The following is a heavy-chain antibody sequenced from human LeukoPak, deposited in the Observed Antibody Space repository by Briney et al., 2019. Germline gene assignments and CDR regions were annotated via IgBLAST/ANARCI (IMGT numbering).Heavy chain of an antibody. V-gene: IGHV5-51*01. CDR2: IYPGDSDT. J-gene: IGHJ6*02. CDR1: GYSFTNYW. Sequence: GESLKISCRGSGYSFTNYWIGWVRQMPGKGLEWMGIIYPGDSDTRYSPSFQGQVTISADKSISTAYLQWSSLKASDTAMYYCARPGAAAGTIHYYYGMDVWGQGTTVTVSS. CDR3: ARPGAAAGTIHYYYGMDV. D-gene: IGHD6-13*01.